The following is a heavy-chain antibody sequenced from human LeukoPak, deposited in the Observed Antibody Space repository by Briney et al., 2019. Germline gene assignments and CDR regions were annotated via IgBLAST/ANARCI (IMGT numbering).Heavy chain of an antibody. CDR1: TFAFANHE. CDR3: ARESRSTPRTAAFDY. D-gene: IGHD1-1*01. V-gene: IGHV3-23*01. J-gene: IGHJ4*02. Sequence: PGGSLRLSCTASTFAFANHEMTWVRQAPGKGLDWVSNIGADGHYTFYADSVKGRFTISRDNSKNTVYLQMNSLRVEDTAIYYCARESRSTPRTAAFDYWGQGILVTVSS. CDR2: IGADGHYT.